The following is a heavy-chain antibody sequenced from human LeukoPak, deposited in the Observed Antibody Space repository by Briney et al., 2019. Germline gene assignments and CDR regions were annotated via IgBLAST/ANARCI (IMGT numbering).Heavy chain of an antibody. J-gene: IGHJ4*02. Sequence: GASVRVSCKASGYTFTSYDINWVRQAPGQGLEGMGWMNPNSGNTGYAQKFQGRVTITRNTSISTAYMELSSLRSEDTAVYYCASSLITIYGPGDYWGQGTLVTVSS. CDR1: GYTFTSYD. CDR3: ASSLITIYGPGDY. CDR2: MNPNSGNT. D-gene: IGHD3-16*01. V-gene: IGHV1-8*01.